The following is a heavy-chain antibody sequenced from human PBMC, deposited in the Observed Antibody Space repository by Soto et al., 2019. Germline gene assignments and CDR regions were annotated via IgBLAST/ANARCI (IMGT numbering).Heavy chain of an antibody. Sequence: GGSLRLSCAASGFTFSSYGMHWVRQAPGKGLEWVSAISGSGGSTYYADSVKGRFTISRDNSKNTLYLQMNSLRTEDTALYYCAKSQYYYDSRGYYSFDYWGKGTLVTVSS. V-gene: IGHV3-NL1*01. CDR3: AKSQYYYDSRGYYSFDY. CDR2: ISGSGGST. CDR1: GFTFSSYG. J-gene: IGHJ4*02. D-gene: IGHD3-22*01.